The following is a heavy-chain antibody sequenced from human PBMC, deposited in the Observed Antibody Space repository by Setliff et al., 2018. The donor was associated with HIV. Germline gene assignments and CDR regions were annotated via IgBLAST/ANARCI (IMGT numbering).Heavy chain of an antibody. D-gene: IGHD1-26*01. J-gene: IGHJ3*02. V-gene: IGHV4-39*07. CDR2: IYYSGST. CDR3: AGVEGATPDAFDI. CDR1: GGSISSSSYY. Sequence: SETLSLTCTVSGGSISSSSYYWGWIRQPPGKRLEWIGSIYYSGSTYYNPSLKSRVTISVDKSKNQFYLKPSSVTAADAAAYYCAGVEGATPDAFDIWGQGTMVTVSS.